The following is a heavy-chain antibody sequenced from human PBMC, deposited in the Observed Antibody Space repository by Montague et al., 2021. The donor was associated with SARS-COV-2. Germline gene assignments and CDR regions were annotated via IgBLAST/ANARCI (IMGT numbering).Heavy chain of an antibody. Sequence: SLRLSCAASGFTFSNYNMNWVRQAPGKGLEWVSSISSSSSYIYYADSVKGRFTISRDNAKNSLYLQMNSLRAGDTAVYYCARDARYDFWSGYYFDYWGQGTLVTVSS. J-gene: IGHJ4*02. CDR1: GFTFSNYN. V-gene: IGHV3-21*01. CDR3: ARDARYDFWSGYYFDY. D-gene: IGHD3-3*01. CDR2: ISSSSSYI.